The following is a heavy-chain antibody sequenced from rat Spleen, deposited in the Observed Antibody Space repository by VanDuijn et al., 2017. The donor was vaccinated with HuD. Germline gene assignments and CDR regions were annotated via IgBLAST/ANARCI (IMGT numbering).Heavy chain of an antibody. J-gene: IGHJ2*01. CDR3: AREAGIPFHYLDY. CDR1: GFTFSSYW. V-gene: IGHV5-58*01. Sequence: EVKLVETGGGLGHPGESLKLSCVASGFTFSSYWMFWIRQAPGEGLEWLSSISPDGGDTYYPDSVKGRFTIFRDNAENTVYLQMDSLRSEDTATDYCAREAGIPFHYLDYWGQGVMVTVSS. D-gene: IGHD1-4*01. CDR2: ISPDGGDT.